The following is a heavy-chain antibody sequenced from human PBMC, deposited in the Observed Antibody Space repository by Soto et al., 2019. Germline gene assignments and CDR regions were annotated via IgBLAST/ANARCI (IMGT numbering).Heavy chain of an antibody. V-gene: IGHV1-3*01. D-gene: IGHD7-27*01. CDR3: ARAKSGAPLDY. J-gene: IGHJ4*02. CDR1: GYTFTSYA. CDR2: INAGNGST. Sequence: ASVKVSCKASGYTFTSYAMHWVRQAPGQRLEWMGWINAGNGSTKYSQKFQGRVTITRDTSASTAYMELSSLRSEDSALYYCARAKSGAPLDYWGQGTLVTVSS.